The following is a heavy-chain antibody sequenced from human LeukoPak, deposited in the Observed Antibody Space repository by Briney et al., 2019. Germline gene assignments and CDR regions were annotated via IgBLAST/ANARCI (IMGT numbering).Heavy chain of an antibody. V-gene: IGHV1-69*05. CDR1: GGTFSSYA. CDR2: IIPIFGTA. J-gene: IGHJ4*02. CDR3: ALLRHGGYEPDY. Sequence: GASVKVSCKASGGTFSSYAISWVRQAPGQGLEWMGGIIPIFGTANYAQKLQGRVTMTTDTSTSTAYMELRSLRSDDTAVYYCALLRHGGYEPDYWGQGTLVTVSS. D-gene: IGHD5-12*01.